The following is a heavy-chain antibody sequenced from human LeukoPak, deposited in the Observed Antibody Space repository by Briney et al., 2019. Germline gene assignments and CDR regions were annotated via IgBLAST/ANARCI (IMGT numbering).Heavy chain of an antibody. V-gene: IGHV4-59*12. CDR3: ASGRLSPDSSGYYRPYYFDY. Sequence: LETLSLTCTVSGGSISSYYWSWIRQPPGKGLEWIGYIYYSGSTSYNPSLKSRVTISVDTSKNQFSLKLSSVTAADTAVYYCASGRLSPDSSGYYRPYYFDYWGQGTLVTVSS. D-gene: IGHD3-22*01. CDR2: IYYSGST. CDR1: GGSISSYY. J-gene: IGHJ4*02.